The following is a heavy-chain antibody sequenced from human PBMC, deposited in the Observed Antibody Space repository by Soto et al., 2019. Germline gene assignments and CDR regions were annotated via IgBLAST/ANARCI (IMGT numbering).Heavy chain of an antibody. CDR1: GYIFTNYW. Sequence: VQLVQSGAEVKEPGESLKISCKGSGYIFTNYWIVWVRQMPGKGLEWMGIIYPGDSDTRYSPSFQGQVTISVDKSISTASLQWSSLKASDTAMYYCARGGVDFDDYFHCWGQGTLVTVSS. J-gene: IGHJ4*02. V-gene: IGHV5-51*01. D-gene: IGHD3-10*01. CDR3: ARGGVDFDDYFHC. CDR2: IYPGDSDT.